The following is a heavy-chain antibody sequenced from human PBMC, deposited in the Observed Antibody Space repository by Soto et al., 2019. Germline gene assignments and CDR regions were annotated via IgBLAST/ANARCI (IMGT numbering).Heavy chain of an antibody. CDR2: IRSKANSYAT. D-gene: IGHD5-12*01. J-gene: IGHJ4*02. V-gene: IGHV3-73*01. CDR3: TRGRDGYNFVY. Sequence: GSLRLSCAASGFTFGASALQWVRQASGKGLEWVGRIRSKANSYATAYAASVKGRFTISRDDSKNTAYLQMNSLKTEDTAVYYCTRGRDGYNFVYWGQGTLVTVSS. CDR1: GFTFGASA.